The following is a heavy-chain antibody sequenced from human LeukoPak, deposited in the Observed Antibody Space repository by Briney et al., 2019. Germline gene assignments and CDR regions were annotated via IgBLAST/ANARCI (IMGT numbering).Heavy chain of an antibody. Sequence: SETLSLTCAVYGGSFSGYYWSWIRQPPGKGLEWIGEINHSGSTNYNPYIKSRVTISVNTYNNQFSLKLSSVTAEDAAVYYCGRRIVGGYYGKAVWCQGTKVIVSS. CDR3: GRRIVGGYYGKAV. V-gene: IGHV4-34*01. J-gene: IGHJ6*02. CDR1: GGSFSGYY. CDR2: INHSGST. D-gene: IGHD2-15*01.